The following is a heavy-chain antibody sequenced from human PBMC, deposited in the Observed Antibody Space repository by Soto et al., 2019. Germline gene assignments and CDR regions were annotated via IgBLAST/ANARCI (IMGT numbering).Heavy chain of an antibody. D-gene: IGHD3-3*01. CDR2: IYSGGST. Sequence: EVQLVETGGGLIQPGGSLRLSCAASGFTVSSNYMSWVRQAPGKGLEWVSVIYSGGSTYYADFVKSTFTISRDNSKNTLYLQMNNLRAEDKAVYYGTRALTPQFGVFDYWGQGTLVTVSS. J-gene: IGHJ4*02. CDR3: TRALTPQFGVFDY. CDR1: GFTVSSNY. V-gene: IGHV3-53*02.